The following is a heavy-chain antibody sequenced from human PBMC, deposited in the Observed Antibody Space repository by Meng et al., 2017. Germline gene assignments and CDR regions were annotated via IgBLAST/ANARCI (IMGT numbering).Heavy chain of an antibody. CDR1: GGTFSSYA. Sequence: SVKVSCKASGGTFSSYAISWVRQAPGQGLEWMGGILPIFGTANYAQKFQGRVTITADESTSTAYMELSSLRSEDTAVYYCARDTTPRYSGSYYFDHWGQGTLVTVSS. CDR3: ARDTTPRYSGSYYFDH. V-gene: IGHV1-69*13. J-gene: IGHJ4*02. CDR2: ILPIFGTA. D-gene: IGHD1-26*01.